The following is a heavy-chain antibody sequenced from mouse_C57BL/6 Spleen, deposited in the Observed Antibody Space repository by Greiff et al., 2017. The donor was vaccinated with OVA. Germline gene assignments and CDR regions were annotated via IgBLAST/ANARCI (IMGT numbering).Heavy chain of an antibody. D-gene: IGHD2-12*01. J-gene: IGHJ4*01. V-gene: IGHV5-12*01. CDR3: ARHYSYAMDY. CDR1: GFTFSDYY. Sequence: DVHLVESGGGLVQPGGSLKLSCAASGFTFSDYYMYWVRQTPEKRLEWVAYISNGGGSTYYPDTVKGRFTISRDNAKNTLYLQMSRLKSEDTAMYYCARHYSYAMDYWGQGTSVTVSS. CDR2: ISNGGGST.